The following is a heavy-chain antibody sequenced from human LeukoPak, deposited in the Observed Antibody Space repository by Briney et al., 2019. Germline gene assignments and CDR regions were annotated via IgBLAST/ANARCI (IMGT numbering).Heavy chain of an antibody. J-gene: IGHJ4*02. CDR1: GFTFSSYG. CDR3: ARGRYCSGGSCYQAFDH. Sequence: GGSLRLSCAASGFTFSSYGMHWVRQARGKGLEWVADIWYDGSNKYYADSVKGRFTISRDNSKNALYLQMNSLRAEDTAVYYCARGRYCSGGSCYQAFDHWGQGTLVTVSS. V-gene: IGHV3-33*01. D-gene: IGHD2-15*01. CDR2: IWYDGSNK.